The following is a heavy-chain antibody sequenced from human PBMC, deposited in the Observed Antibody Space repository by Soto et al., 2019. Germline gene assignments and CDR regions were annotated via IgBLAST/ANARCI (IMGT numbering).Heavy chain of an antibody. Sequence: QLQLQESGPGLVKPSETLSLTCTVSGGSISSSSYYWGWIRQPPGKGLEWIGRIYYSGSTYYNPSLKSRVTISVVKSKNPSSLKLSSVTAADTAVYYCARHYPPGRLLRSLVQPPYYFDDWGQGPMVTVSS. CDR3: ARHYPPGRLLRSLVQPPYYFDD. J-gene: IGHJ4*02. CDR1: GGSISSSSYY. D-gene: IGHD3-3*01. V-gene: IGHV4-39*01. CDR2: IYYSGST.